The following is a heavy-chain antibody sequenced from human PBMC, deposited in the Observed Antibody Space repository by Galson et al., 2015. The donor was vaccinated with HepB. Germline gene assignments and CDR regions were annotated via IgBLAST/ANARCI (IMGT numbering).Heavy chain of an antibody. V-gene: IGHV1-3*01. CDR1: GYTFTSYA. CDR2: INAGNGNT. CDR3: ARGPSYYYYGSGSYYLDY. J-gene: IGHJ4*02. Sequence: SVKVSCKAPGYTFTSYAMHWVRQAPGQRLEWMGWINAGNGNTKYSQKFQGRVTITRDTSANTAYMELSSLRSEDTAVYYCARGPSYYYYGSGSYYLDYWGQGTLVTVSS. D-gene: IGHD3-10*01.